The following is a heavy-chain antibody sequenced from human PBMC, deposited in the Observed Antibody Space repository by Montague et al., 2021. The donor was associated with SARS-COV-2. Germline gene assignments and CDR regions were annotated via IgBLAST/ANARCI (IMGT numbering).Heavy chain of an antibody. CDR3: AKGRTIIINSPFDY. CDR2: LSYDERNQ. J-gene: IGHJ4*02. V-gene: IGHV3-30*04. CDR1: GFTISNYV. Sequence: SLSLSLSASGFTISNYVLHWVRQAPGKGLEWVALLSYDERNQYYADSVKGRFTITRDNSKTTLYLQMNSLTIDDTAVYYCAKGRTIIINSPFDYWGQGTPVTVSS. D-gene: IGHD4-23*01.